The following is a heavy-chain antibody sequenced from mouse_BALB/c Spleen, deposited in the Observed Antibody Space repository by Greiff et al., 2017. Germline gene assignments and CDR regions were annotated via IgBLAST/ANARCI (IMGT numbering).Heavy chain of an antibody. CDR3: ARRGYGSKIYYAMDY. V-gene: IGHV5-6-5*01. Sequence: EVQGVESGGGLVKPGGSLKLSCAASGFTFSSYAMSWVRQTPEKRLEWVASISSGGSTYYPDSVKGRFTISRDNARNILYLQMSSLRSEDTAMYYCARRGYGSKIYYAMDYWGQGTSVTVSS. CDR1: GFTFSSYA. D-gene: IGHD1-1*01. CDR2: ISSGGST. J-gene: IGHJ4*01.